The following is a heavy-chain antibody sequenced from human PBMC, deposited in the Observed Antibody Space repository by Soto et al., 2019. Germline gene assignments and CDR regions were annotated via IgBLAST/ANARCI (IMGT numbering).Heavy chain of an antibody. Sequence: SETLSLTGDVCGYYISSGYYWAWIRQHPGKGLEWIASIYHSGSTFYNLSFKSRVTISLDKSKNKFSLKASSVTAADTAMYSCARDPPSLERDGRDYWRQGTLVAFSS. CDR3: ARDPPSLERDGRDY. V-gene: IGHV4-38-2*01. J-gene: IGHJ4*02. CDR2: IYHSGST. CDR1: GYYISSGYY. D-gene: IGHD2-21*02.